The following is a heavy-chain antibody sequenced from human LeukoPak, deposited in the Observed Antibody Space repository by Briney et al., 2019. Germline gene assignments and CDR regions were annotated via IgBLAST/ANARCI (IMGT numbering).Heavy chain of an antibody. CDR1: GGSTSSHY. V-gene: IGHV4-59*11. CDR2: IYYSGST. J-gene: IGHJ4*02. Sequence: SETLSLTCTVSGGSTSSHYWSWIRQPPGKGLEWIGYIYYSGSTNYNPSLKSRVTISVDTSKNQFSLKLSSVTAADTAVYYCARVRFWDYYDSSGYYFDYWGQGTLVTVSS. CDR3: ARVRFWDYYDSSGYYFDY. D-gene: IGHD3-22*01.